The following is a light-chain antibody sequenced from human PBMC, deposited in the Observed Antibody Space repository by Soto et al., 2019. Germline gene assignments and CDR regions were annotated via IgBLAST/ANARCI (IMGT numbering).Light chain of an antibody. J-gene: IGKJ4*01. CDR1: QRVSTSF. V-gene: IGKV3-20*01. Sequence: EVVLTQSPGTLSLSPGESATLSCRASQRVSTSFIAWYQQKPGQAPRLLMYGASNRATGIPDRFSGSGSGTDFTLTLSRLELEHFAVYYCQQYGGSTPGVTFGGGTKVEIK. CDR3: QQYGGSTPGVT. CDR2: GAS.